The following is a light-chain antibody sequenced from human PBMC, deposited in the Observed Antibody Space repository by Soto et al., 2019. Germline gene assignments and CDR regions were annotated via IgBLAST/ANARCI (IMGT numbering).Light chain of an antibody. Sequence: QPVLTQSPSASASLGAAVKLTCPLSSGHSSYAIAWHQKQPGKGPRYLMKVNSSGTHNKGDGIPDRFSGSSSGPERYLPIDNLQTEDEADYYCQTWGPGIVVFGGGTKLTVL. CDR1: SGHSSYA. CDR2: VNSSGTH. CDR3: QTWGPGIVV. V-gene: IGLV4-69*01. J-gene: IGLJ2*01.